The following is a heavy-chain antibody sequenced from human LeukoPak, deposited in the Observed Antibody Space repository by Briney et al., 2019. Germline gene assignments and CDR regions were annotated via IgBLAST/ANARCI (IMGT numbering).Heavy chain of an antibody. Sequence: ASVKVSCNTSGYTFSSYDVIWVRLAPGQGLEWMGWMNPNSGNTGYAQKFQGRVTMTGDTSISTAYMELSSLISDDTAVYYCARAIRNQLLSDYWGQGTLVTVSS. V-gene: IGHV1-8*01. CDR3: ARAIRNQLLSDY. CDR2: MNPNSGNT. CDR1: GYTFSSYD. J-gene: IGHJ4*02. D-gene: IGHD2-2*01.